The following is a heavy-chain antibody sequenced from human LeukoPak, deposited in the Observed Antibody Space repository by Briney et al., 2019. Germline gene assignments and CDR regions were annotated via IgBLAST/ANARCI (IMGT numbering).Heavy chain of an antibody. Sequence: GGSLRLSCAASGFTFSSYSMNWVRQAPGKGLEWVSSISSSSSYIYYADSVKGRFTISRDNSKNTLYLQMNSLRAEDTAVYYCAKDRGSSWYYFDYWGQGTLVTVSS. J-gene: IGHJ4*02. D-gene: IGHD6-13*01. V-gene: IGHV3-21*01. CDR2: ISSSSSYI. CDR1: GFTFSSYS. CDR3: AKDRGSSWYYFDY.